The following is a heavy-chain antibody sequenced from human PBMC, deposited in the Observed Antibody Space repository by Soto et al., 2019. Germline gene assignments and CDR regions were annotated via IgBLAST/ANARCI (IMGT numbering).Heavy chain of an antibody. CDR2: INHSASS. CDR3: ARGEYDSSGLYSWAPLGFDV. V-gene: IGHV4-34*01. J-gene: IGHJ6*02. Sequence: QVQLRQWGAGLLKPSETLVLTCAVSVGSFTDYYWAWIRQSPGKGLDWIGEINHSASSTYNPSLASRVTILVDTSKKQFSLRLTSVTAADTAMYYCARGEYDSSGLYSWAPLGFDVWGQGTTVTVSS. D-gene: IGHD3-22*01. CDR1: VGSFTDYY.